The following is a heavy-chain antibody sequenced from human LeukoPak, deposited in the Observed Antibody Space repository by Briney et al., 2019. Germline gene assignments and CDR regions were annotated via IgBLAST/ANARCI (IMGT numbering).Heavy chain of an antibody. J-gene: IGHJ2*01. V-gene: IGHV4-61*01. CDR2: IHHSGST. Sequence: PSETLSLTCTVSGGSISSSSYYWSWIRQSPGKGLERIGYIHHSGSTNYNPSLQSRVTISVDTSMNQFSLKLSSVTAADTALYYCARAIMGAKIWYFDLWGRGTQVTVSS. CDR3: ARAIMGAKIWYFDL. CDR1: GGSISSSSYY. D-gene: IGHD1-26*01.